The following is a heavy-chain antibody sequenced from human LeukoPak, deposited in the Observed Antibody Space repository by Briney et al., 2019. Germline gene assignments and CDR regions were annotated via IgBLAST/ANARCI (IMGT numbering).Heavy chain of an antibody. CDR1: GGTFSSYA. D-gene: IGHD3-22*01. CDR2: IIPIFGTT. J-gene: IGHJ4*02. V-gene: IGHV1-69*13. CDR3: TRARGGAYDSSGYYYLPDY. Sequence: SVKVSCKASGGTFSSYAISWVRQAPEQGLEWMGGIIPIFGTTNYAQKFQGRVTITADESTSTAYMELSSLISEDTAVYYCTRARGGAYDSSGYYYLPDYWGQGALVTVSS.